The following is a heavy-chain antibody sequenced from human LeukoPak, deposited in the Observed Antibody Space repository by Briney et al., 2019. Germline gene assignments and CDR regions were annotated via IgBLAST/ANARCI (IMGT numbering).Heavy chain of an antibody. V-gene: IGHV3-23*01. Sequence: HPGGSLRLSCAVSGFTFRSFGMHWVRQAPGKGLEWVSAISGSGGSTYYADSVKGRFTISRDNSKNTLYLQMNSLRAEDMAVYYCAKSIVKKGWDSGYGYWGQGTLVTVSS. J-gene: IGHJ4*02. D-gene: IGHD3-22*01. CDR3: AKSIVKKGWDSGYGY. CDR1: GFTFRSFG. CDR2: ISGSGGST.